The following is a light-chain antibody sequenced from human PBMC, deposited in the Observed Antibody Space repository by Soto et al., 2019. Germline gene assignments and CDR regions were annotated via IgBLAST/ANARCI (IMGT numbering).Light chain of an antibody. J-gene: IGLJ2*01. CDR1: SSDVGGYNY. V-gene: IGLV2-8*01. Sequence: QSALTQPPSASGSPGQSVTIFCTGTSSDVGGYNYVSWYQQYPGKAPKVMIYEVSKRPSGVPDRFSGSKSGNTASLTVSGLQAEDEADYYCSSYAGSNNLVFGGGTKLTVL. CDR2: EVS. CDR3: SSYAGSNNLV.